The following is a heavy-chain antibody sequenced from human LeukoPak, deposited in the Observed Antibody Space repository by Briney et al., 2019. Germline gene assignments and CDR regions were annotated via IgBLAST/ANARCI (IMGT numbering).Heavy chain of an antibody. V-gene: IGHV3-30-3*01. D-gene: IGHD3-22*01. CDR1: GFTFSSYA. CDR2: ISYDGSNK. CDR3: ARDPTEIVVVFYTYYFDY. J-gene: IGHJ4*02. Sequence: GGSLRLSCAASGFTFSSYAMHWVRQAPGKGLEWVAVISYDGSNKYYADSVKGRFTISRDNSKNTLYLQMNSLRAEDTAVYYCARDPTEIVVVFYTYYFDYWGQGTLVTVSS.